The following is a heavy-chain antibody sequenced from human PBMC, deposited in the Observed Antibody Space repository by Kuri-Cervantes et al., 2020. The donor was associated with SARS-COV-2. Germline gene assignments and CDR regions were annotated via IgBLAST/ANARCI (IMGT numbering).Heavy chain of an antibody. Sequence: GESLKISCAASGISFNNAWMGWVRQTPGKGLEWVGRLKSRSDGGARDYAAPVKGRFTISRDDSKNTLYLQMNSLKTEDTAVYYCTTVLVFGWFDPWGQGTLVTVSS. V-gene: IGHV3-15*01. CDR2: LKSRSDGGAR. CDR1: GISFNNAW. J-gene: IGHJ5*02. D-gene: IGHD3-16*01. CDR3: TTVLVFGWFDP.